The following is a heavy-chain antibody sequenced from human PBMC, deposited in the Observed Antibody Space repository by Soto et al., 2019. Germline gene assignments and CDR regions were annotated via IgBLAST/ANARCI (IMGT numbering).Heavy chain of an antibody. CDR1: GGSFSGYY. J-gene: IGHJ4*02. V-gene: IGHV4-34*01. Sequence: SETLSLTCAVYGGSFSGYYWSWIRQPPGKGLEWTGEINHSGSTNYNPSLKSRVTISVDTSKNQFSLKLSSVTAADTAVYYCASQHYYDSSGYYVGYWGQGTLVTVSS. D-gene: IGHD3-22*01. CDR3: ASQHYYDSSGYYVGY. CDR2: INHSGST.